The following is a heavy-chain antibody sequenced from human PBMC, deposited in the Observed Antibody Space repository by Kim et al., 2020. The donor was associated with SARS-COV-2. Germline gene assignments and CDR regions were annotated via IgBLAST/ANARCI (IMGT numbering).Heavy chain of an antibody. CDR3: ARDGAVAGLYYYYSMDV. V-gene: IGHV3-33*01. CDR1: GFTFSSYG. J-gene: IGHJ6*02. CDR2: IWYDGSNK. D-gene: IGHD6-19*01. Sequence: GGSLRLSCAASGFTFSSYGMHWVRQAPGKGLEWVAVIWYDGSNKYYADSVKGRFTISRDNSKNTLYLQMNSLRAEDTAVYYCARDGAVAGLYYYYSMDVWGHGTTVTVSS.